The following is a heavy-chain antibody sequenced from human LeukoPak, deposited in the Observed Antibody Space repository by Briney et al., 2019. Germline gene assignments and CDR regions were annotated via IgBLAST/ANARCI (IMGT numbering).Heavy chain of an antibody. Sequence: PGGSLRLSCAASGFTFSNAWMSWVRQAPGKGLEWVGRIKSKTDGGTTDYAAPVKDRFTISRDDSKNTLYLQMNSLKTEDTAVYYCTTAWGSSWYRYWGQGTLVTVSS. CDR2: IKSKTDGGTT. CDR3: TTAWGSSWYRY. CDR1: GFTFSNAW. V-gene: IGHV3-15*01. J-gene: IGHJ4*02. D-gene: IGHD6-13*01.